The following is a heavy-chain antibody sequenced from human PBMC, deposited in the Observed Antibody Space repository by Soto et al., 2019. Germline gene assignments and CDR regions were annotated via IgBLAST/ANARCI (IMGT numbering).Heavy chain of an antibody. CDR2: TSAYNANT. V-gene: IGHV1-18*01. CDR3: ARSSMVRDLLFDY. D-gene: IGHD3-10*01. CDR1: GYTFTSYG. J-gene: IGHJ4*02. Sequence: QVQLVQSGAEVKKPGASVKVSCKASGYTFTSYGISWVRQAPGQGLEWMGWTSAYNANTNYPQKLQGRVTMTTDTYTSTAYMELRSLPSDGTAVYYCARSSMVRDLLFDYLGQGSLVTVPS.